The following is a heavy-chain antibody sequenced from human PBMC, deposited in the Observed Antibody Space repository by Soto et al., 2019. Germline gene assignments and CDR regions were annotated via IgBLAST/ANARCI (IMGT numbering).Heavy chain of an antibody. CDR3: AGVGTWYSSSWYPIDY. J-gene: IGHJ4*02. V-gene: IGHV1-18*01. CDR2: ISAYNGNT. CDR1: GYTFTSYG. Sequence: ASVKVSCKASGYTFTSYGISWVRQAPGQGLEWMGWISAYNGNTNYAQKLQGRVTMTTDTSTSTAYMELRSLRSDDTAVYYCAGVGTWYSSSWYPIDYWGQGTLVTVSS. D-gene: IGHD6-13*01.